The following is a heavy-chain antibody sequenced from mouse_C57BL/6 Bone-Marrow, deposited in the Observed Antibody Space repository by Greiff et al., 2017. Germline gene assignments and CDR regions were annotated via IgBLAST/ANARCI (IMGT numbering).Heavy chain of an antibody. CDR2: INPSSGYT. Sequence: QVQLKESGAELAKPGASVKLSCKASGYTFTSYWMHWVKQRPGQGLEWIGYINPSSGYTKYNQKFKDKVTLTADKSSSTAYMQLSSLTYEDSAVYYCARWFYARDYWGQGTSVTVSS. CDR3: ARWFYARDY. J-gene: IGHJ4*01. V-gene: IGHV1-7*01. CDR1: GYTFTSYW. D-gene: IGHD2-2*01.